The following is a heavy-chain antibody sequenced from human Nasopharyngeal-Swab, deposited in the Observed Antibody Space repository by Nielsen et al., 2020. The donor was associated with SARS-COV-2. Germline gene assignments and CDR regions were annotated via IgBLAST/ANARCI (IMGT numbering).Heavy chain of an antibody. V-gene: IGHV4-34*01. CDR3: ARGPVRYDFWSGYYCGFDY. CDR1: GWSFSGYY. Sequence: GSLRLSCAVYGWSFSGYYWSWIRQPPGKGLEWIGEIHHSGSTDYNPSLKSRVTISVDTSKNQFSLKLSSVTAADTAVFYCARGPVRYDFWSGYYCGFDYWGQGTLVTVSS. D-gene: IGHD3-3*01. CDR2: IHHSGST. J-gene: IGHJ4*02.